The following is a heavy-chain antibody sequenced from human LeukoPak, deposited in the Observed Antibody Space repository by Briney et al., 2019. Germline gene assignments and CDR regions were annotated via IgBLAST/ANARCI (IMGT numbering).Heavy chain of an antibody. CDR2: ISWNSGSV. CDR1: GFTFDAYV. V-gene: IGHV3-9*01. D-gene: IGHD3-22*01. Sequence: GRSLRLSCAVSGFTFDAYVVPWVRQAPGPGLEWGSGISWNSGSVGYADSVTGRFTIPRHNAMQSLYLPMTSLRARDTALYYFAKDISWDSSCYFDYWGQGTLVTVSS. J-gene: IGHJ4*02. CDR3: AKDISWDSSCYFDY.